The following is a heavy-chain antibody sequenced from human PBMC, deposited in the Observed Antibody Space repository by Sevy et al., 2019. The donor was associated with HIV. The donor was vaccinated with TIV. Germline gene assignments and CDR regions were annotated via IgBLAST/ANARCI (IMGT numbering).Heavy chain of an antibody. V-gene: IGHV3-30*02. CDR3: VRGGGREGGDH. D-gene: IGHD3-16*01. CDR1: GFSFSSYG. Sequence: GGSLRLSCAASGFSFSSYGMHWVRQAPGKGLEWMSYIQYDGSNKDYADSVKGRFTISRDNSKNTLYLQMNSLRVEDTAVFYRVRGGGREGGDHWGQGTLVPVSS. J-gene: IGHJ4*02. CDR2: IQYDGSNK.